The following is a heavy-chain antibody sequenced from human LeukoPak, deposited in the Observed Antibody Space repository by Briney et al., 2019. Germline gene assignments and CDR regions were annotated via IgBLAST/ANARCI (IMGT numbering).Heavy chain of an antibody. V-gene: IGHV3-23*01. J-gene: IGHJ4*02. CDR3: AKDSERSSYPY. CDR1: GSTFSSYA. Sequence: GGSLRLSCAASGSTFSSYAMSGVRQAPGKGLEWVSAISGSGGSTYYADSVKGRFTISRDNSKNTLYLQMNSLRAEDTAVYYCAKDSERSSYPYWGQGTLVTVSS. D-gene: IGHD6-13*01. CDR2: ISGSGGST.